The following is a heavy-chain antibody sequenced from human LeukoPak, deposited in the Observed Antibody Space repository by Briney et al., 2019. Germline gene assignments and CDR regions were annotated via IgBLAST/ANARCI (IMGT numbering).Heavy chain of an antibody. D-gene: IGHD3-9*01. Sequence: SETLSLTCTVSGGSISSGSYYWGWIRQPPGKGLEWIGSIYYSGSTYYNPSLKSRVTISVDTSKNQFSLKLSSVTAADTAVYYCARHPRGYDILTGLLLWFDPWGQGTLVTVSS. CDR3: ARHPRGYDILTGLLLWFDP. CDR2: IYYSGST. J-gene: IGHJ5*02. V-gene: IGHV4-39*01. CDR1: GGSISSGSYY.